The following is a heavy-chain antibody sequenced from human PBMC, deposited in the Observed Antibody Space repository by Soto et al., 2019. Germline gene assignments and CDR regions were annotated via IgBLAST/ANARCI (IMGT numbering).Heavy chain of an antibody. D-gene: IGHD3-3*01. CDR2: ISSTSSTI. V-gene: IGHV3-48*02. J-gene: IGHJ3*02. CDR1: GFTCSSYS. Sequence: EVQLVESGGGLVQPGGSLRLSCAASGFTCSSYSMNWVRQAPGKGLEWVSYISSTSSTIYYADSVKGRFTISRDNAKNSLYLQMNSRRDEDTALYYCARGGRRGEWLVADDAFDIWGQGTMVTVSS. CDR3: ARGGRRGEWLVADDAFDI.